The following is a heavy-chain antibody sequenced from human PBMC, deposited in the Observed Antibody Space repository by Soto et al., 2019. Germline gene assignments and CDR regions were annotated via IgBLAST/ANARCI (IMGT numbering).Heavy chain of an antibody. V-gene: IGHV3-33*03. CDR2: ICNEGTNK. Sequence: QVQLVESGGGVVQPGGSLRLSCVASDFAFSNYGMHWVRQAPGKGLEWVALICNEGTNKYYGDSVKGRFTVSRDNSKKTLYLPMTSLRADDTCVYYCVRGGSCRGGSGYPNLDFSGDYEGFDYWGQGTLVTVSS. D-gene: IGHD2-15*01. J-gene: IGHJ4*02. CDR1: DFAFSNYG. CDR3: VRGGSCRGGSGYPNLDFSGDYEGFDY.